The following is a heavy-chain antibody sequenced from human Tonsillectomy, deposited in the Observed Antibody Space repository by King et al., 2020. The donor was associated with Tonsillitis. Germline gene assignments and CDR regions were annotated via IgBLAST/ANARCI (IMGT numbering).Heavy chain of an antibody. CDR3: ARLVRSGEPGRGYYRMDV. CDR2: IYPGDSDT. CDR1: GYTFARFW. V-gene: IGHV5-51*03. Sequence: QLVQSGAEVKKPGESLKISCQGSGYTFARFWIGWVRQMPGKGLEWMGLIYPGDSDTRYSPSFQGQVTISADKSNSVAYLQWGSLEASDTAMYFCARLVRSGEPGRGYYRMDVWGKGTSVTVSS. J-gene: IGHJ6*04. D-gene: IGHD7-27*01.